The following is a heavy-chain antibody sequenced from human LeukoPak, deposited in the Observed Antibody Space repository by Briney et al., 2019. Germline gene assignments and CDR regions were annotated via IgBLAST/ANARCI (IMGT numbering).Heavy chain of an antibody. J-gene: IGHJ4*02. V-gene: IGHV4-4*07. CDR2: FHTSGST. CDR3: TRAAPLGSSGSHTYYFDY. CDR1: GGSISSYY. Sequence: PSETLSLTCTVSGGSISSYYWSWIRQPAGKGLEWIGRFHTSGSTIYNPSLKSRVTMSLDTSNNQFSLKLSSVTAADTAVYYCTRAAPLGSSGSHTYYFDYWGQGTLVTVSS. D-gene: IGHD3-22*01.